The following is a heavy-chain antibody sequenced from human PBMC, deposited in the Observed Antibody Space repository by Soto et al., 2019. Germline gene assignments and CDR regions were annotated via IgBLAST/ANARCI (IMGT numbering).Heavy chain of an antibody. CDR2: IRSDGSIT. CDR1: GLTISGYW. Sequence: SLRLSCEASGLTISGYWMNWVRQVPGKGPVWVARIRSDGSITTYADSVKGRFTISRDNAKNTLYLQMDTLTADDTSVYYCARSDWFDPWGQGTLVTVSS. CDR3: ARSDWFDP. J-gene: IGHJ5*02. V-gene: IGHV3-74*01.